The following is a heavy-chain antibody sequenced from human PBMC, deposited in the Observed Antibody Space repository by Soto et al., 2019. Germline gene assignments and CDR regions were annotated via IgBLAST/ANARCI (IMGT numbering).Heavy chain of an antibody. CDR3: IQSRCGGDCLRSYASHYYYGVDV. CDR1: GFSLGTGGVG. CDR2: IYWDDDK. Sequence: QITLKESGPTLVKPTQTLTLTCTFSGFSLGTGGVGVGWIRQPPGKALEWLALIYWDDDKRYTPSLGSRLTITKDTSKNQVVLTMTNMDPVDTATYYCIQSRCGGDCLRSYASHYYYGVDVWGQGTTVTVSS. J-gene: IGHJ6*02. V-gene: IGHV2-5*02. D-gene: IGHD2-21*02.